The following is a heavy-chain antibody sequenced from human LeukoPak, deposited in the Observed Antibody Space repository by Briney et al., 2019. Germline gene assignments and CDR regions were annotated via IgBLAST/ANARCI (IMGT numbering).Heavy chain of an antibody. V-gene: IGHV1-2*02. CDR1: GYTFAGYY. J-gene: IGHJ4*02. D-gene: IGHD5-18*01. Sequence: GASVKVSCKASGYTFAGYYMHWVRPAPGQGREWMGWINPNSGGTNYAQKFQGRVTMTRDTSISTAYMELSRLRSDDTAVYYCARSTTAMVTLAFDYWGQGTLVTVSS. CDR2: INPNSGGT. CDR3: ARSTTAMVTLAFDY.